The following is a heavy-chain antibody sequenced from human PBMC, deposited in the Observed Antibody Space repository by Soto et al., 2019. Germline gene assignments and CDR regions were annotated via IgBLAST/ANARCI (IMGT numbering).Heavy chain of an antibody. D-gene: IGHD1-26*01. J-gene: IGHJ6*02. CDR2: IYHSGST. CDR1: GGSLSSSNW. CDR3: ARVSGSDYYGMDV. Sequence: QVQLQESGPGLVKPSGTLFLTCAASGGSLSSSNWWSWVRQPPGKGLVWIGEIYHSGSTNYNPSLKSPVTISVDKSKNQFSLKLSSVTAADTAVYYCARVSGSDYYGMDVWGQGTTVTVSS. V-gene: IGHV4-4*02.